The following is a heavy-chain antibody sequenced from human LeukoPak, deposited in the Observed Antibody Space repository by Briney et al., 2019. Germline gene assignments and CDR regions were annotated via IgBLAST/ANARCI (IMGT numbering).Heavy chain of an antibody. D-gene: IGHD3-22*01. CDR2: IYYSGST. V-gene: IGHV4-31*03. CDR1: GGSISSGGYY. CDR3: ARGWGRAYYYDSSGHDAFDI. J-gene: IGHJ3*02. Sequence: SETLSLTCTVSGGSISSGGYYWSWIRQHPGKGVEWIGYIYYSGSTYYNPSLKSRVTISVDTSKTQFSLKLSSVTAADTAVYYCARGWGRAYYYDSSGHDAFDIWGQGTMVTVSS.